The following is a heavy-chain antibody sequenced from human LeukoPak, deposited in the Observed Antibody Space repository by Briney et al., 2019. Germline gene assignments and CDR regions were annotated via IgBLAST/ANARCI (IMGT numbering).Heavy chain of an antibody. Sequence: SETLSLTCAVYGGSFSGYYWGWIRQPPGKGLEWIGSIYYSGSTYYNPSLKSRVAISVDTSKNQFSLKLSSVTAADTAVYYCASYGSGSYSPDYWGQGTLVTVSS. CDR3: ASYGSGSYSPDY. V-gene: IGHV4-39*07. CDR1: GGSFSGYY. D-gene: IGHD3-10*01. CDR2: IYYSGST. J-gene: IGHJ4*02.